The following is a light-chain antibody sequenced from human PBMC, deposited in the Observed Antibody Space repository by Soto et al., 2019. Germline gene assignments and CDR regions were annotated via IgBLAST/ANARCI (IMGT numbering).Light chain of an antibody. CDR3: QQYNNWHSWT. V-gene: IGKV3-15*01. CDR1: QSVSSN. J-gene: IGKJ1*01. Sequence: EIVMTQSPATLSVSPGERATLSCRASQSVSSNLAWYQQKPGQAPRLLIYGASTRATGIPARFSGSGSGTEFTLTISSLQSEDFAVYYCQQYNNWHSWTF. CDR2: GAS.